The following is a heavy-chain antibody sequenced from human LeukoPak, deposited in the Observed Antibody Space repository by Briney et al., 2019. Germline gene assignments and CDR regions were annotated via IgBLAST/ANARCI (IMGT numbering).Heavy chain of an antibody. CDR2: IYYSGST. D-gene: IGHD6-6*01. J-gene: IGHJ4*02. Sequence: PSETLSLTCTVSGGSISSSSYYWGWIRQPPGKGLEWIGSIYYSGSTYYNPSLKSRVTISVDTSKDQSSLKLSSVTAADTAVYYCARRVAARHFDYWGQGTLVTVSS. V-gene: IGHV4-39*01. CDR1: GGSISSSSYY. CDR3: ARRVAARHFDY.